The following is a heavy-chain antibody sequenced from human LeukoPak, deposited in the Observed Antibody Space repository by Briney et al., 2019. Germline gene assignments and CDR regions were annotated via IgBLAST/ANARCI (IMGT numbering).Heavy chain of an antibody. D-gene: IGHD6-6*01. CDR3: ARGGTSIAARPSVVPFDY. CDR2: IYYSGGT. J-gene: IGHJ4*02. V-gene: IGHV4-30-4*01. CDR1: GGSISSGDYY. Sequence: SQTLSLTCTVSGGSISSGDYYWRWIRQPPGKGLEWIGYIYYSGGTNYNPSLKSRVTISVDTSKNQFSLKLSSVTAADTAVYYCARGGTSIAARPSVVPFDYWGQGTLVTVSS.